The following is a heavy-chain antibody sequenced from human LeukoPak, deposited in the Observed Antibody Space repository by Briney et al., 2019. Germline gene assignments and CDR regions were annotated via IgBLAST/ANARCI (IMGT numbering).Heavy chain of an antibody. CDR3: ARVRGITMVRGVPTVGY. J-gene: IGHJ4*02. V-gene: IGHV1-2*02. CDR2: INPNSGGT. D-gene: IGHD3-10*01. CDR1: GYTFTGYY. Sequence: ASVKVSCKASGYTFTGYYMHWVRQAPGQGLEWMGWINPNSGGTNYAQKFQGRVTMTRDTSISTAYMELSRLRSDDTAVYYRARVRGITMVRGVPTVGYWGQGTLVTVSS.